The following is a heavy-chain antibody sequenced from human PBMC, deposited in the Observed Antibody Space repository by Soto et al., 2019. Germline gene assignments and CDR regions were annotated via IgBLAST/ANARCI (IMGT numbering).Heavy chain of an antibody. Sequence: QLQLQESGPGLVKPSETLSLTCTVSGGSISSSSYSWGWIRQRPGKGLEWIGSIYYSGSTYYNPSLQSRETMSVATSKNQFSLKLSSVTAADTAVYYCARHTPAITISDHWGQGTLVTVSS. CDR1: GGSISSSSYS. D-gene: IGHD5-12*01. CDR3: ARHTPAITISDH. CDR2: IYYSGST. J-gene: IGHJ4*02. V-gene: IGHV4-39*01.